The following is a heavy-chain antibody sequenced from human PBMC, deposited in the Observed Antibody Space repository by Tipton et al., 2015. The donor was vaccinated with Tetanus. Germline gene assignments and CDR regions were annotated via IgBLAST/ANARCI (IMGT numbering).Heavy chain of an antibody. D-gene: IGHD6-13*01. CDR3: ARGTWLYTSTYHRHWLDP. J-gene: IGHJ5*02. V-gene: IGHV4-34*01. CDR1: GGSFTDFY. Sequence: TLSLTCAVSGGSFTDFYWSWIRQVPGQGLVWIGEINHSGTANKNPSLKSRVTMSVDTSNRQFSLSLDSVTAADTAVYYCARGTWLYTSTYHRHWLDPWGQGTLVTVSS. CDR2: INHSGTA.